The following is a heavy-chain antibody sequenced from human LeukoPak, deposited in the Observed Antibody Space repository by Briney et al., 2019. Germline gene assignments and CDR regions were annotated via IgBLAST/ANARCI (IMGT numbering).Heavy chain of an antibody. J-gene: IGHJ4*02. Sequence: GGSLRLSCAASGFSFNNYAMYWVRQAPGKGLEWVALISYDGGDKYYAESMKGRITISRDNAENTLYLQMNNLRPDDTAFYFCVKEGVEYSYSYGDYWGQGTLVTVSS. CDR2: ISYDGGDK. CDR3: VKEGVEYSYSYGDY. D-gene: IGHD3-16*01. CDR1: GFSFNNYA. V-gene: IGHV3-30*18.